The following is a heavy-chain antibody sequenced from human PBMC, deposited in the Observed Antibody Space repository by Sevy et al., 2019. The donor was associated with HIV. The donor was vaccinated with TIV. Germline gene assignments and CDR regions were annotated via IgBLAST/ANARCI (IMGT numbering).Heavy chain of an antibody. CDR1: GFTFSSYA. D-gene: IGHD6-19*01. J-gene: IGHJ6*02. CDR2: ISGSGGST. Sequence: GGSLRLSCAASGFTFSSYAMSWVRQAPGKGLEWVSAISGSGGSTYYADSVKGRFTISRDNSKNTLYLQMNSLRAEDTAAYYCAKDSRQSYSSGWYKRTYYYYYGMDVWGQGTTVTVSS. CDR3: AKDSRQSYSSGWYKRTYYYYYGMDV. V-gene: IGHV3-23*01.